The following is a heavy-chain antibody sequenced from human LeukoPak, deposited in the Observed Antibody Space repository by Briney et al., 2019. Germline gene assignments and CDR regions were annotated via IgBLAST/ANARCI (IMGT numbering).Heavy chain of an antibody. V-gene: IGHV3-7*01. D-gene: IGHD3-10*01. Sequence: GGSLRLSCAASGFTFSDYWMGWVRQPPGKGLQWVANIKEDGTEKYYVDSVKGRFTISRDNAKNSLYLQMNSLRAEDTAMYYCAALTMIRGVIGYWGQGTPVTVSS. CDR1: GFTFSDYW. J-gene: IGHJ4*02. CDR2: IKEDGTEK. CDR3: AALTMIRGVIGY.